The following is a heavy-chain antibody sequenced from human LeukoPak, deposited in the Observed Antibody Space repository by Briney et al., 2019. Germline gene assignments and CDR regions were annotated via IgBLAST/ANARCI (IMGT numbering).Heavy chain of an antibody. D-gene: IGHD3-16*02. CDR3: AKRYIGNYYFDY. CDR2: ISGSGGST. Sequence: PGGSLRLSCAASGFTFSSYAMSWVRQAPGKGLEWVSVISGSGGSTYYVDSVKGRFTISRDNSKNTLYLQMNSLRAEDTAVYYCAKRYIGNYYFDYWGQGTLVTVSS. V-gene: IGHV3-23*01. CDR1: GFTFSSYA. J-gene: IGHJ4*02.